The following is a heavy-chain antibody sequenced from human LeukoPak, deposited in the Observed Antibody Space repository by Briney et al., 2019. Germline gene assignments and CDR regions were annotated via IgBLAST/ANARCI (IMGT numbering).Heavy chain of an antibody. V-gene: IGHV1-2*02. Sequence: ASVKVSCKASGYTFTGYYMHWVRQAPGQGLEWMGWINPNSGSTNYAQKFQGRVTMTRDTSISTAYMELSRLRSDDTAVYYCARASPRTRAFDIWGQGTMVTVSS. J-gene: IGHJ3*02. CDR3: ARASPRTRAFDI. D-gene: IGHD2-8*01. CDR2: INPNSGST. CDR1: GYTFTGYY.